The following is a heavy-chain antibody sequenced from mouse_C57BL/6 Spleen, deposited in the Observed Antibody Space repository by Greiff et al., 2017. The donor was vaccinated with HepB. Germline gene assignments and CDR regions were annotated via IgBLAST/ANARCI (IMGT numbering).Heavy chain of an antibody. J-gene: IGHJ2*01. CDR2: ISDGGSYT. Sequence: EAKLVESGGGLVKPGGSLKLSCAASGFTFSSYAMSWVRQTPEKRLEWVATISDGGSYTYYPDNVKGRFTISRDNAKNNLYLQMSHLKSEDTAMYYCARGPYYFDYWGQGTTLTVSS. V-gene: IGHV5-4*03. CDR1: GFTFSSYA. CDR3: ARGPYYFDY.